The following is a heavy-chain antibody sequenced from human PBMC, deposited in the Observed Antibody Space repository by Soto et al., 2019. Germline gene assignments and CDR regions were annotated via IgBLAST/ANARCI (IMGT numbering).Heavy chain of an antibody. V-gene: IGHV4-39*01. CDR1: GGSSSSSSYY. CDR2: IYSSGGT. J-gene: IGHJ4*02. D-gene: IGHD6-13*01. Sequence: QLQLQESGPGLVKPSETLSLTCTFSGGSSSSSSYYWGWIRQPPGKGLEWIGSIYSSGGTYYNPSLKSRVTMSVDTAKNQFSLNLSSVTAADTAVYYCARQSPWQLVQQYWGPGTLVSVSS. CDR3: ARQSPWQLVQQY.